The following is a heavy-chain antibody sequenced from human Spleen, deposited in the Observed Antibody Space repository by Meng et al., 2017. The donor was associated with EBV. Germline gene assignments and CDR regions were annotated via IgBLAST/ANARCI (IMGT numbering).Heavy chain of an antibody. V-gene: IGHV1-2*06. D-gene: IGHD6-13*01. Sequence: QGEPVRLGAKVAEPWAPMKVSCKASGYTFTYFFIYWGRQAPGQGLEWMGRINPNTGGTKYAQKFQGRVTMTRDTSINTAYLELSGLKSEDTAVYYCARGGASWYENFWGQGTLVTVSS. CDR1: GYTFTYFF. CDR2: INPNTGGT. J-gene: IGHJ4*02. CDR3: ARGGASWYENF.